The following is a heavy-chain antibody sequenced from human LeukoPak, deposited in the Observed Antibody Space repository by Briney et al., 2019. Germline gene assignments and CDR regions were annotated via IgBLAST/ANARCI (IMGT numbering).Heavy chain of an antibody. Sequence: GRSLRLSCAASGFTFRIFAMHWVRQTPGKGLEWVAVISYDGRTTYYRDSVKGRFTISRDDSKNTLYLQMSTLRSDDTAVYYCAKDSAYYDSSGDYFDSWGQGTLVTVSS. CDR2: ISYDGRTT. V-gene: IGHV3-30*18. J-gene: IGHJ4*02. CDR1: GFTFRIFA. D-gene: IGHD3-22*01. CDR3: AKDSAYYDSSGDYFDS.